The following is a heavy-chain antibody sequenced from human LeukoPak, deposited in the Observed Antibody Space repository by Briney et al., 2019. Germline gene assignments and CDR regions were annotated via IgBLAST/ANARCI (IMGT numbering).Heavy chain of an antibody. V-gene: IGHV3-7*04. CDR1: GFTFSSYW. J-gene: IGHJ4*02. D-gene: IGHD2-15*01. CDR3: VRVLAATPAFDY. Sequence: PGGSLRLSCAASGFTFSSYWMSWVRQAPGKGLEWVANIKQDGSEKYYVDSVKGRFTISRDNAKNSLFLQMNSLRAEDTAVYCCVRVLAATPAFDYWGRGTLVTVSS. CDR2: IKQDGSEK.